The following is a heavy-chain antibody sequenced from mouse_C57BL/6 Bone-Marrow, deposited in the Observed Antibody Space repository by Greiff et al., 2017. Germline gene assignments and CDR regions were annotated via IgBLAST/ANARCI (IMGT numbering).Heavy chain of an antibody. V-gene: IGHV5-15*01. CDR3: ARQNSNYFFYAMDY. J-gene: IGHJ4*01. Sequence: EVKLVESGGGLVQPGGSLKLSCAASGFTFSDYGMAWVRQAPRKGPEWVAFISNLAYSIYYADTVTGRFTISRENAKNTLCLEMSSLRSEDTAMYYCARQNSNYFFYAMDYWGQGTSVTVSS. D-gene: IGHD2-5*01. CDR1: GFTFSDYG. CDR2: ISNLAYSI.